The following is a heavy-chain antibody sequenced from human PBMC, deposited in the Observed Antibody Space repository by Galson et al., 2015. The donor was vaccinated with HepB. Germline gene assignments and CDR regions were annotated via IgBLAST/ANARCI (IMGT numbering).Heavy chain of an antibody. CDR1: GDSVSSTSAA. D-gene: IGHD2-21*01. CDR3: AGAPIDSTDWVNAFDI. CDR2: TYYRSKWYS. J-gene: IGHJ3*02. Sequence: CAISGDSVSSTSAAWTWIRQSPSRGLEWLGRTYYRSKWYSHYALSVKSRITINADASKNQFSLQLNSVTPDDTAVYYCAGAPIDSTDWVNAFDIWGQGTMVTVSS. V-gene: IGHV6-1*01.